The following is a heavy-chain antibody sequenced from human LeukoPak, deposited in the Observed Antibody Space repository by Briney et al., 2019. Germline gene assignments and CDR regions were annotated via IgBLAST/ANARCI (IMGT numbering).Heavy chain of an antibody. J-gene: IGHJ4*02. V-gene: IGHV3-30*18. Sequence: GGSLRLSCAASGFTFSSYGMHWVRQAPGKGLEWVAVISYDGSNKYYADSVKGRFTISRDNSKNTLYLQMSSLRAEDTAVYYCAKTSGSYYMIDYWGQGTLVTVSS. CDR1: GFTFSSYG. CDR3: AKTSGSYYMIDY. D-gene: IGHD1-26*01. CDR2: ISYDGSNK.